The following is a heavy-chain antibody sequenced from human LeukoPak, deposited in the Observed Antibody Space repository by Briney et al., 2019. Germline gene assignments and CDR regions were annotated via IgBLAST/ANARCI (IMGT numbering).Heavy chain of an antibody. CDR2: ISYDGSNT. D-gene: IGHD3-16*01. CDR3: AKDTEYYDSNNSLCDY. Sequence: PGGSLRLSCAASGFTFSSYGMHWVRQAPGKGLEWAAVISYDGSNTYYADSVKGRFTISRDNSKNTLYLQMNSRRAEDTAVYYCAKDTEYYDSNNSLCDYWGQGTLVTVSS. J-gene: IGHJ4*02. V-gene: IGHV3-30*18. CDR1: GFTFSSYG.